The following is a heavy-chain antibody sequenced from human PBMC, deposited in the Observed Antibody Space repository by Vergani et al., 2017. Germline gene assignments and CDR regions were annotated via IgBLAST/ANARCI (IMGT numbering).Heavy chain of an antibody. CDR2: FDPEDGET. Sequence: QVQLVQSGAEVKKPGASVKVSCKVSGYTLTELSMHWVLQAPGKGLEWVGGFDPEDGETIYAQKFQGRVTMTEDTSTSTAYMELRSLGSDDTAVYYCARDHRTGYYDFWSGYLENAFDIWGQGTMVTVSS. V-gene: IGHV1-24*01. CDR3: ARDHRTGYYDFWSGYLENAFDI. D-gene: IGHD3-3*01. J-gene: IGHJ3*02. CDR1: GYTLTELS.